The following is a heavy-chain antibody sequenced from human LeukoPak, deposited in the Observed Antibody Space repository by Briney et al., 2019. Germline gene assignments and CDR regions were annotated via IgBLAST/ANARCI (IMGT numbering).Heavy chain of an antibody. CDR1: GFTFSNYD. Sequence: GRSLRLSCAASGFTFSNYDMHWVRQAPGKGLEWVAVTWYDGSNKYYADSVKGRFTISRDNSKNTLYLQMNSLRAEDTAVYYCARDDYGGKLDIWGQGTVVTVSS. V-gene: IGHV3-33*01. D-gene: IGHD4-23*01. CDR3: ARDDYGGKLDI. J-gene: IGHJ3*02. CDR2: TWYDGSNK.